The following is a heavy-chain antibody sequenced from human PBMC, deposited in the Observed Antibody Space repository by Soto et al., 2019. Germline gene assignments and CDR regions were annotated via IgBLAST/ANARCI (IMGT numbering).Heavy chain of an antibody. D-gene: IGHD2-2*01. CDR1: GGSVSNGDYY. V-gene: IGHV4-30-4*01. Sequence: PSETLSLTCTVSGGSVSNGDYYWSWIRQPPGKGLEWIGYIFYSGSAHYNPSLKSRVTISIDTSKSQFSLKLSSVTAADTAVYYCARGYDYGDYWGQGTLVTVSS. CDR3: ARGYDYGDY. CDR2: IFYSGSA. J-gene: IGHJ4*02.